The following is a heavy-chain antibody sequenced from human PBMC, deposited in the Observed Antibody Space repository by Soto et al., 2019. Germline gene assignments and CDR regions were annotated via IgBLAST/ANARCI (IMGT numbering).Heavy chain of an antibody. V-gene: IGHV1-2*04. CDR3: ARAGYCSSTSCYAPFDY. Sequence: WASVKVSCKASGYTFTGYYMHWVRQAPGQGLEWMGWINPNSGGTNYAQKFQGWVTMTRDTSISTAYMELSRLRSGDTAVYYCARAGYCSSTSCYAPFDYWGQGTLVTVSS. D-gene: IGHD2-2*01. CDR2: INPNSGGT. CDR1: GYTFTGYY. J-gene: IGHJ4*02.